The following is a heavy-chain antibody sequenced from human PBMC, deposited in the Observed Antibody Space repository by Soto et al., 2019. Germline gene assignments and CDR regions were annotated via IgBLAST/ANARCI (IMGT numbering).Heavy chain of an antibody. CDR1: GGSISSGGYY. CDR3: AREEVNPESLGY. Sequence: TLSLTCTVSGGSISSGGYYLSWVRQHPGKGLEWIGYLYYSGSTYYNPSLKSRVTISVDTSKNQFSLQLSSVTAADTAVYYCAREEVNPESLGYWGQGTLVTVSS. V-gene: IGHV4-31*03. D-gene: IGHD7-27*01. CDR2: LYYSGST. J-gene: IGHJ1*01.